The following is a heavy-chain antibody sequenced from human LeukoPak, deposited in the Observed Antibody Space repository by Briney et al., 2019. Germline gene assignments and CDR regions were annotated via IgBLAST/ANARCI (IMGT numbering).Heavy chain of an antibody. J-gene: IGHJ3*01. CDR3: AKSLRVHDAFDV. D-gene: IGHD1-1*01. CDR2: ISGSGATS. V-gene: IGHV3-23*01. CDR1: ASSFNTYA. Sequence: GGSLRLSCTASASSFNTYAMSWVRQAPGKGLEWVSSISGSGATSYLADSVKGRFIISRDTSKNTVYLQMNNMSVEDTATYYCAKSLRVHDAFDVWGQGTLVTVSS.